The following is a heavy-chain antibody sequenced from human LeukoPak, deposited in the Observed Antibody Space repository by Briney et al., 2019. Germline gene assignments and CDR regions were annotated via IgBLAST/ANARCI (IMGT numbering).Heavy chain of an antibody. J-gene: IGHJ3*02. V-gene: IGHV4-59*12. D-gene: IGHD3-22*01. CDR1: GGSISSYY. CDR2: IYYSGST. CDR3: ARGLQRITMIKGAFDI. Sequence: SETLSLTCTVPGGSISSYYWSWIRQPPGKGLEWIGYIYYSGSTNYNPSLKSRVTISVDTSKNQFSLKLSSVTAADTAVYYCARGLQRITMIKGAFDIWSQGTMVTVSS.